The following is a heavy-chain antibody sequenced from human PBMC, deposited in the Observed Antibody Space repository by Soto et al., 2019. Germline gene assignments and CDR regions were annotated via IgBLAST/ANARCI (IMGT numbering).Heavy chain of an antibody. D-gene: IGHD5-18*01. CDR3: AGANTAMVRYYYYGLDV. Sequence: AVKVSCKASGGTFSSYAISWVRQAPGQGLEWMGGIIPIFGTANYAQKFQGRVTITADKSTSTAYMELSSLRSEDTAVYYCAGANTAMVRYYYYGLDVWGQGTTVTVS. V-gene: IGHV1-69*06. CDR2: IIPIFGTA. CDR1: GGTFSSYA. J-gene: IGHJ6*02.